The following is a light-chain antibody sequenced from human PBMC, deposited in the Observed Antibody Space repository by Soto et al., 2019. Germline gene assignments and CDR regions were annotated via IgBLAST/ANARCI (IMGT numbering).Light chain of an antibody. V-gene: IGKV1-33*01. J-gene: IGKJ5*01. Sequence: DIQMTQSPPSLSTSVGDRVTITCQASHDISNYLNLFQQRPGKAPKLLIYDASKWETGVPSRFNGRGSGTDFTFTISSLQPEDIATYYCQLYDNSPITFGHGTRL. CDR2: DAS. CDR1: HDISNY. CDR3: QLYDNSPIT.